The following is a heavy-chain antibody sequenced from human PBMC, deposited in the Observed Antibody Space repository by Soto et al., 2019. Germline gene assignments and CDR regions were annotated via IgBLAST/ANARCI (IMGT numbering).Heavy chain of an antibody. CDR2: IFPNVGTV. J-gene: IGHJ4*02. V-gene: IGHV1-69*06. Sequence: QMQLVQSGAEVKKPGSWVKVSCKASGGTLSSFINYPINWLRQAPGQGLEWMGGIFPNVGTVNYAQKFQGRVTITADKPTGTAYMELSSLRSEDTALYYCARRDTSGFLRYFDNWGQGTLVTVSS. CDR1: GGTLSSFINYP. D-gene: IGHD3-3*01. CDR3: ARRDTSGFLRYFDN.